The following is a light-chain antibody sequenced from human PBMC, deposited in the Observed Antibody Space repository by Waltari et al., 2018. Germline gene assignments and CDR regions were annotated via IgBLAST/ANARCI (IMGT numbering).Light chain of an antibody. V-gene: IGKV3-20*01. Sequence: DIVLTQSPGTLSLSPGERATLSCRASQTVRTTYLAWYQQKPGQAPTLLIYGPTSRATGIPDRFSGSGSGTDFSLTIRSLEPEDFAVYYCQQYDISPLTFGGGTKVEIK. CDR2: GPT. CDR3: QQYDISPLT. J-gene: IGKJ4*01. CDR1: QTVRTTY.